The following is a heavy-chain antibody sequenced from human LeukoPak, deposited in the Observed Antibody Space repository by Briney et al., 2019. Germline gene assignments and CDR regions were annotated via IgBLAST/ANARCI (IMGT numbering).Heavy chain of an antibody. CDR1: GFTFSSYS. Sequence: GGSLRLSCAASGFTFSSYSMNWVRQAPGKGLEWVSYISSSSSSTIYYADSVKGRFTISRDNAKNSLYLQMNSLRDEDTAVYYCARDYYDSSGYYFYWGQGTLVTVSS. V-gene: IGHV3-48*02. CDR2: ISSSSSSTI. D-gene: IGHD3-22*01. CDR3: ARDYYDSSGYYFY. J-gene: IGHJ4*02.